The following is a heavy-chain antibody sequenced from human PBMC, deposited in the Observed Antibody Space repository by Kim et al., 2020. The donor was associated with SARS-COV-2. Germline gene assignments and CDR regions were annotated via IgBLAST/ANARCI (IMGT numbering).Heavy chain of an antibody. J-gene: IGHJ4*02. Sequence: SETLSLTCAVYGGSFSGYYWSWIRQPPGKGLEWIGEINHSGSTNYNPSLKSRVTISVDTSKNQFSLKLSSVTAADTAVYYCARGPPVRYRGTMVRGVGCPDYWGQGTLVTVSS. CDR1: GGSFSGYY. CDR2: INHSGST. V-gene: IGHV4-34*01. D-gene: IGHD3-10*01. CDR3: ARGPPVRYRGTMVRGVGCPDY.